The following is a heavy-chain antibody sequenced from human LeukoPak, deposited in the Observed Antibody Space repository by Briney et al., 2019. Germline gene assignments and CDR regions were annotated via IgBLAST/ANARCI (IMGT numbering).Heavy chain of an antibody. V-gene: IGHV4-30-4*08. D-gene: IGHD3-22*01. CDR3: AGQPPYYYDSSGYYYGGYFDY. J-gene: IGHJ4*02. Sequence: PSETLSLTCAVYGGSFSGYYWSWIRQPPGKGLEWIGYIYYSGSTYYNPSLKSRVTISVDTSKNQFSLKLSSVTAADTAVYYCAGQPPYYYDSSGYYYGGYFDYWGQGTLVTVSS. CDR2: IYYSGST. CDR1: GGSFSGYY.